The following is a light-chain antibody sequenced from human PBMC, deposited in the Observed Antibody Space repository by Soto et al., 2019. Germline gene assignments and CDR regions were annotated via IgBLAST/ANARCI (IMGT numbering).Light chain of an antibody. J-gene: IGLJ2*01. V-gene: IGLV4-69*01. CDR3: QTWGTGIV. Sequence: QSVLTQSPSASASLGASVKLTCTLSSGHSSFAIARHQQQPEKGPRYLMKINSDGSHTKGDGIPDRFSGSGSGAERYLTISSLQSEDEAEYYCQTWGTGIVFGGGTKLTVL. CDR1: SGHSSFA. CDR2: INSDGSH.